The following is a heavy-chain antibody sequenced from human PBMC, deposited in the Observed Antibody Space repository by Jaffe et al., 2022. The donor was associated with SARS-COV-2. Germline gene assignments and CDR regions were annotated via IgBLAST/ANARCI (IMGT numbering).Heavy chain of an antibody. CDR1: GFTFSDHY. D-gene: IGHD1-20*01. CDR3: ARGVNWNDDAFDI. Sequence: EVQLVESGGGLVQPGGSLRLSCAASGFTFSDHYMDWVRQAPGKGLEWVGRTRNKANSYTTEYAASVKGRFTISRDDSKNSLYLQMNSLKTEDTAVYYCARGVNWNDDAFDIWGQGTMVTVSS. V-gene: IGHV3-72*01. CDR2: TRNKANSYTT. J-gene: IGHJ3*02.